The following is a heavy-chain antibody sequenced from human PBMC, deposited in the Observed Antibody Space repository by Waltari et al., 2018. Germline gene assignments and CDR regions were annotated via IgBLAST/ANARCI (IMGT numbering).Heavy chain of an antibody. CDR3: ARGYYDSSGYYYFDY. Sequence: QVQLVQSGAEVKKPGASVKVSCKASGYTFTGYYMHWVRQAPGQGLEWMGWINPNSGGTNYAQKCQGWVTMTRDTSISTAYMELSRLRSDDTAVYYCARGYYDSSGYYYFDYWGQGTLVTVSS. D-gene: IGHD3-22*01. V-gene: IGHV1-2*04. CDR2: INPNSGGT. CDR1: GYTFTGYY. J-gene: IGHJ4*02.